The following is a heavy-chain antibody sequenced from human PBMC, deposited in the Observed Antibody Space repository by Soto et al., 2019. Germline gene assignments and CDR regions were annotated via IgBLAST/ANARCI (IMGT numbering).Heavy chain of an antibody. CDR1: GYSFTSYW. V-gene: IGHV5-10-1*01. J-gene: IGHJ6*02. D-gene: IGHD5-18*01. CDR2: IDPSDSYT. CDR3: AKSGYSYGPDGYYYYGMDV. Sequence: GESLKISCKGSGYSFTSYWISWVRQMPGKGLEWMGRIDPSDSYTNYSPSFQGHVTISADKSISTAYLQWSSLKASDTAMYYCAKSGYSYGPDGYYYYGMDVWGQGTTVTVSS.